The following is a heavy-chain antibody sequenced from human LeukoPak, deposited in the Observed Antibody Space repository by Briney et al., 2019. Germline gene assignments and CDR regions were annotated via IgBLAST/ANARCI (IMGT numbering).Heavy chain of an antibody. J-gene: IGHJ4*02. V-gene: IGHV3-23*01. CDR3: AKDRSGSGWYFPFDY. D-gene: IGHD6-19*01. CDR1: GFTFSSYA. CDR2: ISGSGGST. Sequence: GGSLRLSCAASGFTFSSYAMSWVRQAPGKGLEWVSAISGSGGSTYYADSEKGRFTISRDNSKNTLYLQMNSLRAEDTAVYYCAKDRSGSGWYFPFDYWGQGTLVTVSS.